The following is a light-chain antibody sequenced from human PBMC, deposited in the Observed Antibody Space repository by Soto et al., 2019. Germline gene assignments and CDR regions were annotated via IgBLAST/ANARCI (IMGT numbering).Light chain of an antibody. CDR2: EVS. CDR1: SSDVGGYNY. Sequence: QSALTQPASVSGSPGQSITISCTGTSSDVGGYNYVSWYQQHPGKAPKLMIFEVSNRPSGVSNRFSGSKSGNSASLTISGLQAEDEADYYCSSYTGSITIVFGTGTKLTVL. CDR3: SSYTGSITIV. J-gene: IGLJ1*01. V-gene: IGLV2-14*01.